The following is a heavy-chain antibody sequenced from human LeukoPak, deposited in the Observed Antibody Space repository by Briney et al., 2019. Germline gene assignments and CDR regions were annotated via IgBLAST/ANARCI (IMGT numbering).Heavy chain of an antibody. J-gene: IGHJ4*02. V-gene: IGHV1-2*02. Sequence: ASVKVSCKASGYTFTSYYMHWVRQAPGQGLEWMGWINPNSGGTNYAQKFQGRVTMTRDTSISTAYMELRSLRSDDTAVYYCARGAYCSGGSCYAHFDYWGQGTLVTVSS. D-gene: IGHD2-15*01. CDR2: INPNSGGT. CDR1: GYTFTSYY. CDR3: ARGAYCSGGSCYAHFDY.